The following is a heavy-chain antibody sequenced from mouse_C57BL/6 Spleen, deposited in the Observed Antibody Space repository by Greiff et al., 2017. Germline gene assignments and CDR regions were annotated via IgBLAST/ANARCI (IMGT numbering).Heavy chain of an antibody. CDR3: ARGGYYDYDGGYYFDY. Sequence: QVQLQQSGAELVKPGASVKISCKASGYAFSSYWMNWVKQRPGKGLEWIGQIYPGDGDTNYTGKFKGKATLTADKSSSTAYMQLSSLTSEDSAVYFCARGGYYDYDGGYYFDYWGQGTTLTVSS. J-gene: IGHJ2*01. CDR2: IYPGDGDT. D-gene: IGHD2-4*01. CDR1: GYAFSSYW. V-gene: IGHV1-80*01.